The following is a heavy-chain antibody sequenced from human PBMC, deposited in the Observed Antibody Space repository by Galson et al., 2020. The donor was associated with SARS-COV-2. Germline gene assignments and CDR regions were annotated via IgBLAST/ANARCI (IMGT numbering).Heavy chain of an antibody. V-gene: IGHV3-33*01. Sequence: GGSLRLSCAASGFTFSSYGMHWVRQAPGKGLEWVAVIWYDGSNKYYADSVKGRFTISIDNYKNTLYLQMNSLRAEDTAVYYCARDLFFYEGDYDGMDVWGQGTTVTVSS. CDR1: GFTFSSYG. CDR3: ARDLFFYEGDYDGMDV. J-gene: IGHJ6*02. CDR2: IWYDGSNK. D-gene: IGHD3-22*01.